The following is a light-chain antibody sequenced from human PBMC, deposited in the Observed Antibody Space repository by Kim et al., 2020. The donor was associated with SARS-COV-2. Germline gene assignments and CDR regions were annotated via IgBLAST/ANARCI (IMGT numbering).Light chain of an antibody. CDR1: SSNIGRNT. V-gene: IGLV1-44*01. Sequence: ELTQPPSASGTPGQRVTISCSGSSSNIGRNTVNWYQQLPGTAPKLLIYSNNQRPSGVPDRFSGSKSGTSASLASSGLQSEDEADYYCAAWDDSLNGWVFGGGTKLTVL. CDR2: SNN. J-gene: IGLJ3*02. CDR3: AAWDDSLNGWV.